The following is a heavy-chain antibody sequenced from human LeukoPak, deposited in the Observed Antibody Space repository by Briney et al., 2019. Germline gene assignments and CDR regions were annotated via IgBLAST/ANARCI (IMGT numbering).Heavy chain of an antibody. Sequence: SETLSLTCTVSGGSISSYYWSWIRQPPGKGLEWIGYIYYSGSTNCNPSLKSRVTISVDTSKNQFSLKLSSVTAADTAVYYCATGYSSSWYVDYWGQGTLVTVSS. J-gene: IGHJ4*02. D-gene: IGHD6-13*01. CDR3: ATGYSSSWYVDY. CDR1: GGSISSYY. V-gene: IGHV4-59*01. CDR2: IYYSGST.